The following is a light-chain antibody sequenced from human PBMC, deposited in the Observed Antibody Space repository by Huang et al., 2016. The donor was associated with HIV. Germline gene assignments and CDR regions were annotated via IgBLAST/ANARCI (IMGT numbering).Light chain of an antibody. CDR2: GAS. CDR3: QQSYNTPRT. Sequence: GDRVTITCRASQSISTYLNWYQQKPGRAPNLLIYGASNLQSGIPSRFSGSGSEFDFTLIINGLQPEDSATYYCQQSYNTPRTFGQGTKVEVK. J-gene: IGKJ1*01. V-gene: IGKV1-39*01. CDR1: QSISTY.